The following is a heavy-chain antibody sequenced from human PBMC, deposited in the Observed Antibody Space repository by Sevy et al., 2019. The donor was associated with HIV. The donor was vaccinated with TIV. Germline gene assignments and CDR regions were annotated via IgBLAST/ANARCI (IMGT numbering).Heavy chain of an antibody. D-gene: IGHD2-2*01. V-gene: IGHV1-24*01. CDR2: VTPQYGET. CDR3: XXXGXXXXXXXXXYQGDWFDP. Sequence: ASVKVSCKVSGYSLTKLSINWVRQAPGKGLEWMGEVTPQYGETIYAQRFQGRVTMTEDTSADTAYMELSSQTSEDTXXXXXXXXGXXXXXXXXXYQGDWFDPWGQGTLVTVSS. J-gene: IGHJ5*02. CDR1: GYSLTKLS.